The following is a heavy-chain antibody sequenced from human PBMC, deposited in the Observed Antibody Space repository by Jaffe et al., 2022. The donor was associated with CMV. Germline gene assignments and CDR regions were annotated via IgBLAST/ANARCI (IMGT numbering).Heavy chain of an antibody. CDR1: GFTFSSYS. CDR3: ARDGLDHLPYWNYIDQYYYYYMDV. J-gene: IGHJ6*03. CDR2: ISSSSSYI. V-gene: IGHV3-21*01. Sequence: EVQLVESGGGLVKPGGSLRLSCAASGFTFSSYSMNWVRQAPGKGLEWVSSISSSSSYIYYADSVKGRFTISRDNAKNSLYLQMNSLRAEDTAVYYCARDGLDHLPYWNYIDQYYYYYMDVWGKGTTVTVSS. D-gene: IGHD1-7*01.